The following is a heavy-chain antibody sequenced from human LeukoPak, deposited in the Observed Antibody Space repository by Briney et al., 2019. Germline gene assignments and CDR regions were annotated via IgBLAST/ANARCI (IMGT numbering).Heavy chain of an antibody. J-gene: IGHJ4*02. CDR3: ARCHSGALRAPFDY. V-gene: IGHV1-18*01. D-gene: IGHD2-15*01. CDR1: GYTFTNYG. Sequence: ASVKVSCKTSGYTFTNYGIIWVRQAPGQGLEWMGWISAYSGKTTYAQSVQGSVTMTTDTSSNIAFMEVRRLRFHDTAVYYCARCHSGALRAPFDYWGQGILVTVSS. CDR2: ISAYSGKT.